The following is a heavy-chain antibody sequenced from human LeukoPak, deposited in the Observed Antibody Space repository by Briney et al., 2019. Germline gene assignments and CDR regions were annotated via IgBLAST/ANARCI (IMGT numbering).Heavy chain of an antibody. CDR1: GGTFSSYA. CDR3: ARDIVVVEANWFDP. J-gene: IGHJ5*02. D-gene: IGHD2-2*01. Sequence: ASVKVSCKASGGTFSSYAISWVRQAPGQGLEWMGWINPNSGGTNYAQKFQGRVTMTRDTSISTAYMGLSRLRSDDTAVYYCARDIVVVEANWFDPWGQGTLVTVSS. V-gene: IGHV1-2*02. CDR2: INPNSGGT.